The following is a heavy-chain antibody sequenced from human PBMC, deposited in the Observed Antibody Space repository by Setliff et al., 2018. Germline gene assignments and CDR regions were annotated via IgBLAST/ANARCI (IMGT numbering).Heavy chain of an antibody. CDR3: ARVREQWLVAAPFDY. CDR2: INHSGST. J-gene: IGHJ4*02. CDR1: GGSFSGYY. D-gene: IGHD6-19*01. V-gene: IGHV4-34*01. Sequence: SETLSLTCAVYGGSFSGYYWSWIRQPPGKGLEWIGEINHSGSTNYNPSLKSRVTISVDTSKNQFSLKLSSVTAADTAVYYCARVREQWLVAAPFDYWGQGTLVTAPQ.